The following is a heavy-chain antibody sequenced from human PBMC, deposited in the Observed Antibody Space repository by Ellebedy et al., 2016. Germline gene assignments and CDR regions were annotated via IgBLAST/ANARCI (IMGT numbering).Heavy chain of an antibody. CDR1: GFTFNTFF. J-gene: IGHJ4*02. Sequence: GESLKISCATSGFTFNTFFMTWVRQAPGKGLEWVSTISPGSDITRLADSVKGRFTISRDNFKNSVYLRMNSLRVEDTAVYYCRQGHYADLWGQGTLVTVSS. V-gene: IGHV3-23*01. CDR3: RQGHYADL. D-gene: IGHD4-17*01. CDR2: ISPGSDIT.